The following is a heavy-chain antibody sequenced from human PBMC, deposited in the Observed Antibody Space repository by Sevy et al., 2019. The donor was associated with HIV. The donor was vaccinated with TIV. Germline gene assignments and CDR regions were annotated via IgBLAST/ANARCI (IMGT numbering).Heavy chain of an antibody. CDR3: TKESLRGTYIRGDFDH. V-gene: IGHV3-30*18. J-gene: IGHJ4*02. CDR2: ISSDGSNQ. Sequence: GGSLRLSCSAFGFTFQTFGMHWVRQAPGKGPEWLAVISSDGSNQNYADSVKGRFTISRANSKNLLFLQMNSLMPNAAAVYFCTKESLRGTYIRGDFDHWGQGTLVTVSS. CDR1: GFTFQTFG. D-gene: IGHD3-10*02.